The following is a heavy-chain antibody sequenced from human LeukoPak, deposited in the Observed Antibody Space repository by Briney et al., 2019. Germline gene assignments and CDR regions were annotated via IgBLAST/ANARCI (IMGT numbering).Heavy chain of an antibody. CDR3: ARDHAMYSYGWFDY. CDR1: GFTFSSYE. V-gene: IGHV3-48*03. J-gene: IGHJ4*02. Sequence: GGSLRLSCAASGFTFSSYEMNWVRQAPGKGLEWVSYISSSGSTIYYADSVKGRFTISRDNAKNSLYLQMNSLRAEDTAVYYCARDHAMYSYGWFDYWGQGTLATVSS. D-gene: IGHD5-18*01. CDR2: ISSSGSTI.